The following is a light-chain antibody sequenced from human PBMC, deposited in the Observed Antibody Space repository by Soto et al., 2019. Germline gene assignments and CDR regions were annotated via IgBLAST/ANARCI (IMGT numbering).Light chain of an antibody. Sequence: DIQMTQSPSSLSASVGDRVTITCRASQSISSWLAWYQQKPGQVPKSLIFAASSLQRGAPSKFIGSGSGTDFTLTISSLQAEDVATYFCQQYHSYPLSFGGGTKVDIK. J-gene: IGKJ4*01. CDR1: QSISSW. CDR3: QQYHSYPLS. V-gene: IGKV1-16*02. CDR2: AAS.